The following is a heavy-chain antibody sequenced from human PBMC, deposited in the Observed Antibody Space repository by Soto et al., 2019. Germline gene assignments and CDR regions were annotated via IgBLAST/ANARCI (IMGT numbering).Heavy chain of an antibody. CDR2: ISSSSSYI. J-gene: IGHJ4*02. V-gene: IGHV3-21*01. CDR3: ARAASSSWYGDY. CDR1: GFTFSSYS. Sequence: EVQLVESGGGLVKPGGSLRLSCAPSGFTFSSYSMNWVRQAPGKGLEWVSSISSSSSYIYYADSVKGRFTISRDNAKNSLYLQMNSLRAEDTAVYYCARAASSSWYGDYWGQGTLVTVSS. D-gene: IGHD6-13*01.